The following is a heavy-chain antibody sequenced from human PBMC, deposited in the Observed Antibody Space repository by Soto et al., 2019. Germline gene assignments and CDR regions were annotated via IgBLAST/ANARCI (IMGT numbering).Heavy chain of an antibody. Sequence: QVQLVESGGGVVQPGRSLRLSCAASGFTFSSYAMHWVRQAPGKGLEWVAVISYDGSNKYYADSVKGRFTISRDNSKNPLYLQMNSLRAEDTSVYYCARVGGLADYWGQGTLDTVSS. CDR1: GFTFSSYA. CDR2: ISYDGSNK. V-gene: IGHV3-30-3*01. CDR3: ARVGGLADY. J-gene: IGHJ4*02. D-gene: IGHD3-10*01.